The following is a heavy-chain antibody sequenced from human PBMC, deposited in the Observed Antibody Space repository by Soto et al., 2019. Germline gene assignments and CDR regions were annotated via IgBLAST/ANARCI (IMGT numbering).Heavy chain of an antibody. V-gene: IGHV1-8*01. D-gene: IGHD2-2*01. Sequence: QVQLVQSGAEVKKPGASVKVSCKASGYTFTSYDINWVRQATGQGLEWMGWMNPNSGNTGYAQKCQGRVTMTRNTSISTAYMELSSLRSEDTAVYYCARAGYCSSTSCYLPTYYYYMDVWGKGTTVTVSS. CDR1: GYTFTSYD. CDR3: ARAGYCSSTSCYLPTYYYYMDV. CDR2: MNPNSGNT. J-gene: IGHJ6*03.